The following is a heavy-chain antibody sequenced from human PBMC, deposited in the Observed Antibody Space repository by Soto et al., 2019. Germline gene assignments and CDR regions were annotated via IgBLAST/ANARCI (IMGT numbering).Heavy chain of an antibody. J-gene: IGHJ3*02. CDR1: GYTFTSYD. D-gene: IGHD3-3*01. CDR2: MNPNSGNT. V-gene: IGHV1-8*01. CDR3: ASPARNYDFWSGYSFDI. Sequence: ASVKVSCKASGYTFTSYDINWVRQATGQGLEWMGWMNPNSGNTGYAQKFQGRVTMTRNTSINTAYMELSSLRSEDTAVYYCASPARNYDFWSGYSFDIWGQGTMVTVSS.